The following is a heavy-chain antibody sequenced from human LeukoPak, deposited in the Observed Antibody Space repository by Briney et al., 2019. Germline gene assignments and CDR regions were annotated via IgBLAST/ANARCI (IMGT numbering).Heavy chain of an antibody. J-gene: IGHJ4*02. Sequence: PGGPLRLSCAASGFTFSSYEMNWVRQAPGKGLEWVSYISSSGSTIYYADSVKGRFTISRDNAKNSLYLQMNSLRAEDTAVYYCAKDLLEWLSTSIFDYWGQGTLVTVSS. CDR1: GFTFSSYE. CDR3: AKDLLEWLSTSIFDY. CDR2: ISSSGSTI. D-gene: IGHD3-3*01. V-gene: IGHV3-48*03.